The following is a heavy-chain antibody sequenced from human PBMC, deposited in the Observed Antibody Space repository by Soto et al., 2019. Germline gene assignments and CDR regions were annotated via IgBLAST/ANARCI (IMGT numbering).Heavy chain of an antibody. Sequence: ASVKVSCKASGGTFSSDAISWVRQAPGQGLEWMGGIIPIFGTANYAQKFQGRVTITADESTSTAYMELSSLRSEDTAVYYCCYGDYDSSGYDPSDYYGMDVWGQGTTVTVSS. D-gene: IGHD3-22*01. CDR1: GGTFSSDA. CDR3: CYGDYDSSGYDPSDYYGMDV. J-gene: IGHJ6*02. V-gene: IGHV1-69*13. CDR2: IIPIFGTA.